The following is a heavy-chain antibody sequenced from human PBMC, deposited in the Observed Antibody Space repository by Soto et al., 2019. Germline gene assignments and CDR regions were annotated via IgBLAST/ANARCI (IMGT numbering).Heavy chain of an antibody. J-gene: IGHJ5*02. Sequence: QVQLVESGGGVVQPGRSLRLSCAASGFTFSSYAMHWVRQAPGKGLEWVAVISYDGSNKYYADSVKGRFTISRDNSKNTLYLQMNSLRAEDTAVYYCARGEGHIVVVTASQRFDPWGQGTLVTVSS. V-gene: IGHV3-30-3*01. CDR2: ISYDGSNK. CDR1: GFTFSSYA. CDR3: ARGEGHIVVVTASQRFDP. D-gene: IGHD2-21*02.